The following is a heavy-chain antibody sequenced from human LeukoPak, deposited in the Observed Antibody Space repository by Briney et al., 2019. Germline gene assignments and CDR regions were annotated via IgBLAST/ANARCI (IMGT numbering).Heavy chain of an antibody. Sequence: GGSLRLSCAASGFTFSSYVMHWVRQAPGKGLEWVAVISYDGSSKYYADSVKGRFTISRDSSKNTLYLQMNSLRVEDTAVYYCAKDGTRGIRFGKIAHYFDYWGQGSLVTVSS. CDR1: GFTFSSYV. CDR3: AKDGTRGIRFGKIAHYFDY. CDR2: ISYDGSSK. V-gene: IGHV3-30*04. J-gene: IGHJ4*02. D-gene: IGHD3-10*01.